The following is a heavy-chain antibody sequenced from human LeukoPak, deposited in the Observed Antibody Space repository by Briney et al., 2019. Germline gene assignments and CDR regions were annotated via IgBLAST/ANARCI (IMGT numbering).Heavy chain of an antibody. CDR1: GYTFTGYY. CDR3: ARGGSYGAYYYYGMDV. J-gene: IGHJ6*02. V-gene: IGHV1-2*02. D-gene: IGHD5-18*01. Sequence: ASVKVSCKASGYTFTGYYMHWVRQAPGQGLEWMGWINPNSGGTNYAQKFQGRVTMTRDTSISTAYMELSRLRSDDTAVYYCARGGSYGAYYYYGMDVWGQGTTVTVSS. CDR2: INPNSGGT.